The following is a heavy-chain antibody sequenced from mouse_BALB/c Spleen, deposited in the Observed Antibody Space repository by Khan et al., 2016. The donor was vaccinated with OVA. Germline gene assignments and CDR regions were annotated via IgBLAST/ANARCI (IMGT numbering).Heavy chain of an antibody. D-gene: IGHD4-1*01. V-gene: IGHV1-77*01. J-gene: IGHJ3*01. CDR3: ARSRTGSFAY. CDR1: GYTFTDFY. CDR2: IYPGSGNSS. Sequence: QVQLQQSGAELARPGASVKLSCEASGYTFTDFYINWVKQRTGQGLEWIGDIYPGSGNSSYFNEKFKGKATLTADKSSSTAYMQLSSLTSEDSAVYFCARSRTGSFAYWGHGTLVTVSA.